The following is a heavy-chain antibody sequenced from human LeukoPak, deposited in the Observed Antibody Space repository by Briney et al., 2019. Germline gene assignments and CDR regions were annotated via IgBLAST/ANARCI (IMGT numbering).Heavy chain of an antibody. Sequence: PGGSLTLSCAASGFIFSGSAMQWVRQACGKGVEWGGGIRSKSNSYATAYGASVKGRFTISRDESKNTAYLQMNSLKTEDTAVYYCTRQEEPTALIDHWGQGTLVTVSS. CDR2: IRSKSNSYAT. V-gene: IGHV3-73*01. CDR3: TRQEEPTALIDH. J-gene: IGHJ4*02. D-gene: IGHD5-18*01. CDR1: GFIFSGSA.